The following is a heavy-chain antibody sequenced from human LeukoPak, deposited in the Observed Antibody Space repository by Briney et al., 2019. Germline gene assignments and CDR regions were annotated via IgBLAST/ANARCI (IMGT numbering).Heavy chain of an antibody. V-gene: IGHV1-69*05. D-gene: IGHD6-19*01. J-gene: IGHJ4*02. Sequence: GASVKVSCKASGGTFSNYAISWVRQAPGRGLEWMGGIIPMFDTANHAQKLQGRVTMTTDTSTSTAYMELRSLRSDDTAVYYCARVGPFGSGWPDYWGQGTLVTVSS. CDR3: ARVGPFGSGWPDY. CDR1: GGTFSNYA. CDR2: IIPMFDTA.